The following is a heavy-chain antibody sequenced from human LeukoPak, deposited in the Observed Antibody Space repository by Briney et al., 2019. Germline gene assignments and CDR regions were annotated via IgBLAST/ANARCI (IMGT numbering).Heavy chain of an antibody. J-gene: IGHJ6*02. V-gene: IGHV1-18*01. CDR2: ISAYNGNT. D-gene: IGHD6-13*01. Sequence: AASVKVSCKASGYTFTSYGISWVRQAPGQGREWMGWISAYNGNTNYAQKLQGRVTMTTDTSTSTAYMELRSLRSDDTAVYYCARPFSSSWDGYYYYYYGMDVWGQGTTVTVSS. CDR3: ARPFSSSWDGYYYYYYGMDV. CDR1: GYTFTSYG.